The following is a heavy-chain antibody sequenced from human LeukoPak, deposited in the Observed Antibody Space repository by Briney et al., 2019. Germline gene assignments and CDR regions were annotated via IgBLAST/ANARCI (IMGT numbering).Heavy chain of an antibody. CDR2: IYTSGST. Sequence: SETLSLTCTVSGGSISSGSYYWSWIRQPAGKGLEWIGRIYTSGSTNHSPSLKSRVTISVDTSKNQFSLKLTSVTAADTAVYYCARHRLGYSSSRFPPYYFDYWGQGTLVTVSS. D-gene: IGHD6-13*01. V-gene: IGHV4-61*02. J-gene: IGHJ4*02. CDR3: ARHRLGYSSSRFPPYYFDY. CDR1: GGSISSGSYY.